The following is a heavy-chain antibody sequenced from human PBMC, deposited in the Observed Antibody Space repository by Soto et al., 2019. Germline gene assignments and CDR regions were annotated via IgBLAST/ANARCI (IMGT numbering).Heavy chain of an antibody. J-gene: IGHJ4*02. CDR3: ARESKRGYSVYDKLDY. CDR1: GGSVSSGSYY. D-gene: IGHD5-12*01. V-gene: IGHV4-61*01. Sequence: PSETLSLTCTVSGGSVSSGSYYWSWILHPPGKGLEWIGYIYYSGSTNYNPSLKSRVTISVDTSKNQFSLKLTSVTAADTAVYYCARESKRGYSVYDKLDYWGQGTLVTVSS. CDR2: IYYSGST.